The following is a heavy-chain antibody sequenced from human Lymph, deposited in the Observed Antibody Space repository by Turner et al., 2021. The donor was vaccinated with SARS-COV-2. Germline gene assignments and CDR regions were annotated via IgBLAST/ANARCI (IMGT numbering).Heavy chain of an antibody. J-gene: IGHJ4*02. CDR3: ARDIPTTADYFDY. D-gene: IGHD4-17*01. CDR1: GFTFSTFS. Sequence: EVQLVVPGGGLVKPGGSLSLSCPASGFTFSTFSMNWVRQAPGKGLEWISSISSSSSYIYYADSVKGRFTISRDDAKNSLYLQMNSLRAEDTAVYYCARDIPTTADYFDYWGQGTLVTVSS. CDR2: ISSSSSYI. V-gene: IGHV3-21*01.